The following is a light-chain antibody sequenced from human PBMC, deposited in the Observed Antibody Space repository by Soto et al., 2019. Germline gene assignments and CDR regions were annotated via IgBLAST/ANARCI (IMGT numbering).Light chain of an antibody. CDR2: ATS. Sequence: EIVLTQSPGTLSLSPGERATLSCRASQSVSSIYLAWYQQKPGQAPSLLIYATSSRATGIPDRFSGSGSGTDFILTISRLEPEDFAVYYCQQYGSSPITFGQGTRLDIK. V-gene: IGKV3-20*01. CDR1: QSVSSIY. CDR3: QQYGSSPIT. J-gene: IGKJ5*01.